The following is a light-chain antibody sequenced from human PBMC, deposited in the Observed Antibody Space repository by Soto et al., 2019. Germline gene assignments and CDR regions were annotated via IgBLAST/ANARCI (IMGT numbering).Light chain of an antibody. V-gene: IGKV3-20*01. CDR1: QSVGSSY. J-gene: IGKJ1*01. CDR3: QQYGNWPPWT. Sequence: DIVLTQSPGTLSLSPGKRATLSCRASQSVGSSYFAWYQQRRGQAPRLLIYGASSRASGVPARFSGGGSGTEFTLTISTLQSEDFAVYYCQQYGNWPPWTFGPGTKVDIK. CDR2: GAS.